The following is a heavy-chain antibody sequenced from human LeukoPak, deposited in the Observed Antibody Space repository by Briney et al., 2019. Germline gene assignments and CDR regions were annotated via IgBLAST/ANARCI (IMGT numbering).Heavy chain of an antibody. CDR1: GGSFSGYY. J-gene: IGHJ4*02. CDR3: ASLSSGWYFDY. CDR2: INHSGST. D-gene: IGHD6-19*01. V-gene: IGHV4-34*01. Sequence: SETLSLTCAVYGGSFSGYYWSWIRQPPGKGLEWIGEINHSGSTNYNPSLKSRVTISVDTSKNQFSLKLSSVTAADTAVYYCASLSSGWYFDYWGQGTLVTVSP.